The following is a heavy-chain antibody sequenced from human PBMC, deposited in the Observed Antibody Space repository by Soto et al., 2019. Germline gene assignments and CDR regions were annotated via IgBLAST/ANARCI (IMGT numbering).Heavy chain of an antibody. CDR2: INPNSGGT. Sequence: SVKVSCEASGYTFTGYYMXWVRQAPGQGLEWMGWINPNSGGTNYAQKFQGWVTMTRDTSISTAYMELSRLRSDDTAVYYCARAPGYCSGGSCYSSSTSMVDYWGQGALVTVSS. V-gene: IGHV1-2*04. CDR3: ARAPGYCSGGSCYSSSTSMVDY. CDR1: GYTFTGYY. D-gene: IGHD2-15*01. J-gene: IGHJ4*02.